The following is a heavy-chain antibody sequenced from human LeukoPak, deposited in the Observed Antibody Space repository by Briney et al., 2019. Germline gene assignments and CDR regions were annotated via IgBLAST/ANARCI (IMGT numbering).Heavy chain of an antibody. Sequence: ASVKVSCKASGHTFTGYYMHWVRQAPGQGLEWMGWINPNSCGTNHAQKFQGRVTMTRDTSISTAYMELSRLRSDDTAVYYCARELGTFDYWGQGTLVTVSS. CDR2: INPNSCGT. V-gene: IGHV1-2*02. CDR1: GHTFTGYY. J-gene: IGHJ4*02. D-gene: IGHD6-13*01. CDR3: ARELGTFDY.